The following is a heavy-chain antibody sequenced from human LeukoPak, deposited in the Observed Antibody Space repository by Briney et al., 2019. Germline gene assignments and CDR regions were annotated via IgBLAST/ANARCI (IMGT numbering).Heavy chain of an antibody. J-gene: IGHJ4*02. CDR2: INPKNGDT. V-gene: IGHV1-2*02. D-gene: IGHD2-21*01. Sequence: ASVKVSCKPSGYTFTGHYMHWVPQAPGQGLEWMGWINPKNGDTHYKQNSQGRVTMTRNTSLSTAYMELTRLGIDDTAMYYCTGDAVISVSDEAELGYWGQGTLVIVS. CDR1: GYTFTGHY. CDR3: TGDAVISVSDEAELGY.